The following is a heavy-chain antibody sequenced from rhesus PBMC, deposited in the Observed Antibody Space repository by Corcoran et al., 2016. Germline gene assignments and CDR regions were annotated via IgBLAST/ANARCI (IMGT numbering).Heavy chain of an antibody. V-gene: IGHV4-127*01. CDR3: ARRLWGFDY. D-gene: IGHD7-45*01. Sequence: VQLQESGPGLLTLSEILSLTCAVLGDSVSGGYGWPWIRRPPGTGLEWMGYIGGDSAGTNYNPSLKSLVTISKDTSKNQFSLQMNSMTAADTAVYYCARRLWGFDYWGQGLLVTVSS. CDR1: GDSVSGGYG. J-gene: IGHJ4*01. CDR2: IGGDSAGT.